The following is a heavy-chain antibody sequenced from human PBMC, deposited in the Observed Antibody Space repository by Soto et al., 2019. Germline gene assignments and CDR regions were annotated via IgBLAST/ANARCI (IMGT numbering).Heavy chain of an antibody. D-gene: IGHD3-16*02. V-gene: IGHV4-31*03. CDR2: IYYSGIT. CDR3: ARDRSDYVWGSYRYTRSFFDY. Sequence: PSETLSLTCTVSVGSISSGGYYWSWIRQHPGKVLDWIGYIYYSGITYYNPSLKSRVTISVDTSKNQFSLKLSSVTAADTAVYYCARDRSDYVWGSYRYTRSFFDYWGQGTLVTVSS. J-gene: IGHJ4*02. CDR1: VGSISSGGYY.